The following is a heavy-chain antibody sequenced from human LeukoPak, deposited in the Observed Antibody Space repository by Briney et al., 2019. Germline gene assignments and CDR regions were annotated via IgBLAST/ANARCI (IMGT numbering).Heavy chain of an antibody. V-gene: IGHV3-48*03. D-gene: IGHD1-26*01. CDR1: GFTFSSCA. J-gene: IGHJ4*02. CDR2: ISSSGNTI. CDR3: AREAVGARRDFDF. Sequence: QPGGSLRLSCAASGFTFSSCAMSWVRQAPGKGLEWVSSISSSGNTIYYADSVKGRFTISRDNAQNSLFLQMNNLRAEDMAVYYCAREAVGARRDFDFWGQGTLVTVSS.